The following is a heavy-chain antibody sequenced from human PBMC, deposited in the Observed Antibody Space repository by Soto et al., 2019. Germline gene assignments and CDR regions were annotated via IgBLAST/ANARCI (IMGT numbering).Heavy chain of an antibody. CDR1: GYIFTKHW. J-gene: IGHJ5*01. Sequence: GESLKISCHGSGYIFTKHWIAWVRQKPGKGLEWIGIIDPVDSDDRYSPSFEGQVTISVDKSNNTAFPRWDKLKTSDTATYFCARRALAPTGHYYTYNWFDSWGQGTQVTVSS. V-gene: IGHV5-51*01. CDR2: IDPVDSDD. CDR3: ARRALAPTGHYYTYNWFDS. D-gene: IGHD3-22*01.